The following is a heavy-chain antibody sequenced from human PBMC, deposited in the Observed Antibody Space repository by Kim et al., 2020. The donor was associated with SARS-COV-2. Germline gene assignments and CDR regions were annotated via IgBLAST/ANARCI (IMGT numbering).Heavy chain of an antibody. CDR3: AIFPITFGGVIVS. CDR2: ISYDGSNK. CDR1: GFTFSSYA. J-gene: IGHJ4*02. V-gene: IGHV3-30*04. D-gene: IGHD3-16*02. Sequence: GGSLRLSCASSGFTFSSYAMHWVRQAPGKGLEWVAVISYDGSNKYYVDSVKGRFTISRDNSKNTLYLQMNSLRAEDTAVYYCAIFPITFGGVIVSWGQGTLVTVSS.